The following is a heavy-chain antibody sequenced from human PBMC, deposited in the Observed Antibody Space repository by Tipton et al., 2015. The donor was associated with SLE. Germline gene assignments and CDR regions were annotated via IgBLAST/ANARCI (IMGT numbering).Heavy chain of an antibody. D-gene: IGHD5-24*01. CDR2: IYHSGST. V-gene: IGHV4-38-2*02. Sequence: TLSLTCTVSGGSISSGYYWGWIRQPPGKGLEWIGSIYHSGSTYYNPSLKSRVTISVDTSKNQFSLKLSSVTAADTAVYYCARGRSQRGAFDIWGQGTMVTVSS. CDR1: GGSISSGYY. CDR3: ARGRSQRGAFDI. J-gene: IGHJ3*02.